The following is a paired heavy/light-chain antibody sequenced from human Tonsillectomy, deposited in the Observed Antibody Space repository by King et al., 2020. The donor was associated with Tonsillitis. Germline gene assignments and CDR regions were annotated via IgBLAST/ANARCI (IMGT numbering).Heavy chain of an antibody. J-gene: IGHJ6*02. D-gene: IGHD6-13*01. V-gene: IGHV1-2*02. CDR3: ARDGSIAAAAIDYYYYYGMDV. Sequence: QVQLVQSGAEVKKPGASVKVSCKASGYTFTDYYMHWVRQAPGQGLEWMGWINPNSGGTNFAQKFQGRVTMTRDTSISTAYMELSRLRSDDTAVYYCARDGSIAAAAIDYYYYYGMDVWGQGTTVTVSS. CDR2: INPNSGGT. CDR1: GYTFTDYY.
Light chain of an antibody. CDR3: GTWDSVLSAEV. Sequence: QSVLTQPPSVSAAPGQKVTISCSGSSSNIGNNYVSWYQQLPGTAPKLLIYENNKRPSGIPDRFSGSKSGTSATLGITGLQTGDEADYYCGTWDSVLSAEVFGGGTKLTVL. CDR1: SSNIGNNY. J-gene: IGLJ3*02. V-gene: IGLV1-51*02. CDR2: ENN.